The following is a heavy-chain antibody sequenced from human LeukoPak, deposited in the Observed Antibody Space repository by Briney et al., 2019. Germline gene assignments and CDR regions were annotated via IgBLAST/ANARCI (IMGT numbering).Heavy chain of an antibody. CDR2: ILYDGSNK. Sequence: PGRSLRLSCAASGFTFSSYAMHWVRQAPGKGLEWVAVILYDGSNKYYADSVKGRFTISRDNSKNTLYLQMSSLRAEDTAAYFCAREGLGSGTDYWGQGTLVTVSS. CDR1: GFTFSSYA. CDR3: AREGLGSGTDY. D-gene: IGHD3-10*01. J-gene: IGHJ4*02. V-gene: IGHV3-30*04.